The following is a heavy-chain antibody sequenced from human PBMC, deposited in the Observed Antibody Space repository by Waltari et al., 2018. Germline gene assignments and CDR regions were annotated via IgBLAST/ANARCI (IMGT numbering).Heavy chain of an antibody. V-gene: IGHV4-39*01. CDR2: MYYRCST. Sequence: QLQLQESGPGLVKASETLSLTCTVSGDSISSSSYYWGWVRPPPGKGLEWVGNMYYRCSTYLTPSLKRRGTLSGDTSKSRFSLKLSSVTAADTSMYYCVRNARTTSGGKHCDHWGQGMLVTVSP. J-gene: IGHJ4*02. D-gene: IGHD2-15*01. CDR1: GDSISSSSYY. CDR3: VRNARTTSGGKHCDH.